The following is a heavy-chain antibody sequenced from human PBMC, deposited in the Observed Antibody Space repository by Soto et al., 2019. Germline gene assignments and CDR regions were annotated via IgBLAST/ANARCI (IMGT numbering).Heavy chain of an antibody. D-gene: IGHD3-10*01. V-gene: IGHV3-23*01. J-gene: IGHJ5*02. CDR2: ISGDGAST. Sequence: SGGSLCLSCEASGFTFSSDSMSWVRQTPGQGLEWVSTISGDGASTSYADSVRGRFTLSRDNSKNTLYLKMSSLRAEDAAVYYWARVGGRGSPFGPWGQGTLVTVSS. CDR1: GFTFSSDS. CDR3: ARVGGRGSPFGP.